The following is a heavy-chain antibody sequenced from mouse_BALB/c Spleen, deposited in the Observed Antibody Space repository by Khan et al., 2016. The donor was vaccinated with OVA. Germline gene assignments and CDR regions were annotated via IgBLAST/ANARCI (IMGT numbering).Heavy chain of an antibody. CDR1: GYTFTCYV. CDR2: IYPYNDGT. Sequence: VQLKQSGPELVKPGASVKMSCKASGYTFTCYVMHWVRQKPGQGLEWIGYIYPYNDGTKYNEKFKGKATLTSDNSSSTAYMELSRLTSEDSAVDYCARNYRYDVYFDYWGQGTTLTVSS. V-gene: IGHV1S136*01. D-gene: IGHD2-14*01. CDR3: ARNYRYDVYFDY. J-gene: IGHJ2*01.